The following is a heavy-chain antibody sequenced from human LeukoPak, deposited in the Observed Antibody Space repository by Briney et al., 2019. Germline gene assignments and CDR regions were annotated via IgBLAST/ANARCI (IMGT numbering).Heavy chain of an antibody. Sequence: ASVKVSCKASGYTFTSYSMHWVRQAPGQSLEWMGWINGGNGKTKYSQTFQGRVTITRDTSASTAYMELSSLRSEDTAVYYCVRDWLEPYDYYGMDVWGQGTTVTVSS. CDR2: INGGNGKT. V-gene: IGHV1-3*01. D-gene: IGHD5-12*01. J-gene: IGHJ6*02. CDR1: GYTFTSYS. CDR3: VRDWLEPYDYYGMDV.